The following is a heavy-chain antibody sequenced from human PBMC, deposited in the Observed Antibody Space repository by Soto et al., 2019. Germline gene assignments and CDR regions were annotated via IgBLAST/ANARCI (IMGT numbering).Heavy chain of an antibody. V-gene: IGHV4-31*03. CDR2: IYYSGST. J-gene: IGHJ6*02. CDR3: ARDGVSPYYYGMDV. Sequence: SETLSLTCTVSGGSISSGGYYWSWIRQHPGKGLEWIGHIYYSGSTYYNPSLKSRVTISVDTSKNQFSLKLSSVTAADTAVYYCARDGVSPYYYGMDVWGQGTTVTVSS. CDR1: GGSISSGGYY.